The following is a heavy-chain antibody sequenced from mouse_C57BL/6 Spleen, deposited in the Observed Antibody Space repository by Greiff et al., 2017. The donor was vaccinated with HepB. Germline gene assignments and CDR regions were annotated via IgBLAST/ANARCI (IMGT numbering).Heavy chain of an antibody. CDR3: ARHYSPGGYFDY. V-gene: IGHV5-6*01. D-gene: IGHD2-12*01. J-gene: IGHJ2*01. CDR2: ISSGGSYT. Sequence: DVHLVESGGDLVKPGGSLKLSCAASGFTFSSYGMSWVRQTPDKRLEWVATISSGGSYTYYPDSVKGRFTISRDNAKNTLYLQMSSLKSEDTAMYYCARHYSPGGYFDYWGQGTTLTVSS. CDR1: GFTFSSYG.